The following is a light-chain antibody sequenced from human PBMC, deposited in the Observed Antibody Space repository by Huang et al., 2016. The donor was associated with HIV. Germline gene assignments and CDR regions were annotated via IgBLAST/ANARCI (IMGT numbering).Light chain of an antibody. CDR1: QNVLYSSNNKNQ. CDR3: QQYYSIPIT. Sequence: DIVMTQSPDSLAVSLGERATINCKSSQNVLYSSNNKNQLAWYQQKPGQSPKLLIYGAATRRSGVPDRFSGGGSGTDFTLTISILQAEDVAIYYCQQYYSIPITFGQGTRLEIK. J-gene: IGKJ5*01. CDR2: GAA. V-gene: IGKV4-1*01.